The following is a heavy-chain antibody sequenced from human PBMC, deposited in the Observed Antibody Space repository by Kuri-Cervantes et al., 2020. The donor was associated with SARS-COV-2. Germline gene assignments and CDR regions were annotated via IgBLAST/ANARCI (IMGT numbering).Heavy chain of an antibody. V-gene: IGHV2-70*04. Sequence: SGPTLVKPTQTLTLTCTVSGFTLTTKGMRVSWIRRPPGKALEWLARLDWDEDKFYSSSLKTRLTISKDTSKNQVVLTMTNVDPVDTATYFCAREGISVVGTDYFDYWGQGILVTVSS. D-gene: IGHD6-19*01. J-gene: IGHJ4*02. CDR1: GFTLTTKGMR. CDR3: AREGISVVGTDYFDY. CDR2: LDWDEDK.